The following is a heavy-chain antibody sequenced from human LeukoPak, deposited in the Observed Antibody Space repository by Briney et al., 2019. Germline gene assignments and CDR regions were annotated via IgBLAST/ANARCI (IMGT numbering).Heavy chain of an antibody. D-gene: IGHD1-26*01. CDR3: ARWALHYVGATTRGFDY. Sequence: ASVKVSCKASGGTFSSYAISWVRQATGQGLEWMGWMNPNSGNTGYAQKFQGRVTMTRNTSISTAYMELSSLRSEDTAVYYCARWALHYVGATTRGFDYWGQGTLVTVSS. CDR2: MNPNSGNT. V-gene: IGHV1-8*02. J-gene: IGHJ4*02. CDR1: GGTFSSYA.